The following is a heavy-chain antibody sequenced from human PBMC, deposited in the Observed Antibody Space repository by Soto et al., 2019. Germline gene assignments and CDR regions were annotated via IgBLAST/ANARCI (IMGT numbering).Heavy chain of an antibody. Sequence: GGSLRLSCAASGFTFSSYAMHWVRQAPGKGLEWVAVISYDGSNKYYADSVKGRFTISRDNSKNTLYLQMNSLRAEDTAVYYCARSQFPSGWFDYWGQGTLVTVSS. CDR3: ARSQFPSGWFDY. D-gene: IGHD6-19*01. J-gene: IGHJ4*02. CDR1: GFTFSSYA. CDR2: ISYDGSNK. V-gene: IGHV3-30-3*01.